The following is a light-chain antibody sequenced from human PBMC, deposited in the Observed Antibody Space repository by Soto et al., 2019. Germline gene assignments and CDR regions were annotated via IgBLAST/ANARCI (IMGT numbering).Light chain of an antibody. CDR1: QSISSW. Sequence: ILVTHSLSTQSASVGDRVTITHRASQSISSWLAWYQQKPGKAPKLLIYDASSLESGVPSRFSGSGSGTEFTLTISSLQPDDFATYYCQQYNSYWTFGQGTRLDIK. CDR3: QQYNSYWT. CDR2: DAS. J-gene: IGKJ5*01. V-gene: IGKV1-5*01.